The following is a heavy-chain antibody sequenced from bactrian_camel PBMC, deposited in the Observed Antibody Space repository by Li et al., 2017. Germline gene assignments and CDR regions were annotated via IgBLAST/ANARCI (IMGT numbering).Heavy chain of an antibody. CDR2: IFTGNGAT. CDR1: GSDNNRAY. J-gene: IGHJ4*01. Sequence: HVQLVESGGGSAQAGGSLRLSCTASGSDNNRAYMGWFRQAPGKEREWVAVIFTGNGATYVAASVKGRFTISKDKDHVKNTLFLEMTNLKADDTAMYYCTADTVKASLATIAQFAAYEGHGTQVTVS. V-gene: IGHV3S54*01. D-gene: IGHD4*01.